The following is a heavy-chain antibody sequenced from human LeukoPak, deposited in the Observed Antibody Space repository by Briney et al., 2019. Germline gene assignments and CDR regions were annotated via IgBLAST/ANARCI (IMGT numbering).Heavy chain of an antibody. CDR1: GFTFSNYA. CDR2: ITSSGGST. V-gene: IGHV3-23*01. Sequence: PGGSLRLSCAASGFTFSNYAMSWVRRAPGKGLEWISSITSSGGSTYYADSVKGRFTISRDNSKNTVHLQLNTLRAEDTAVYFCAKDIFGGSGSYPSFDYWGQGTLVTVSS. D-gene: IGHD1-26*01. CDR3: AKDIFGGSGSYPSFDY. J-gene: IGHJ4*02.